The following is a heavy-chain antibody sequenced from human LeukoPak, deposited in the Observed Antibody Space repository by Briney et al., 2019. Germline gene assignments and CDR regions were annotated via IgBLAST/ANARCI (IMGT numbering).Heavy chain of an antibody. CDR2: ISGSGGST. D-gene: IGHD1-1*01. V-gene: IGHV3-23*01. J-gene: IGHJ6*02. Sequence: GGSLRLSCAASGFTFSSYAMSWVRQAPGKGLEWVSAISGSGGSTYYADSVKGRFTISGDNSKNTLYLQMNSLRAEDTAVYYCAKAKARAQRTPPYYYYYYGMDVWGQGTTVTISS. CDR1: GFTFSSYA. CDR3: AKAKARAQRTPPYYYYYYGMDV.